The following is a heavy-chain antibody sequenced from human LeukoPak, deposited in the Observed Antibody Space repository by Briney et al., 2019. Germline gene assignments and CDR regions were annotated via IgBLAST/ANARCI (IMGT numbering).Heavy chain of an antibody. V-gene: IGHV1-69*13. D-gene: IGHD4-23*01. CDR3: ARVLYGGNDY. CDR1: GYTFTGYY. J-gene: IGHJ4*02. Sequence: SVKVSCKASGYTFTGYYMHWVRQAPGQGLEWMGGIIPIFGTANYAQKFQGRVTITADESTSTAYMELSSLRSEDTAVYYCARVLYGGNDYWGQGTLVTVSS. CDR2: IIPIFGTA.